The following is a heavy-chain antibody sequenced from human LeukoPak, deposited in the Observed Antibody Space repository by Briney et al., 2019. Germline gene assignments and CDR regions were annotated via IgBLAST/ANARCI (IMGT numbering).Heavy chain of an antibody. Sequence: GGSLRFSFAASGFTFDDYNMTWVGQAPGKGLEWVANINQDGSEKYYVDSVRGRFAISRDNAKNSLYLQMNGLRPEDTAMYYCTGETYYFDHWGQGALVTVSS. CDR2: INQDGSEK. CDR1: GFTFDDYN. CDR3: TGETYYFDH. V-gene: IGHV3-7*04. J-gene: IGHJ4*02.